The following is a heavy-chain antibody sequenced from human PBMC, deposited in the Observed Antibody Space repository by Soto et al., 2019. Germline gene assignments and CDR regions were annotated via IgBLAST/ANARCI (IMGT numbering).Heavy chain of an antibody. CDR3: AHRVLRTVFGLVTTTAIYFDF. CDR2: IYWVDAK. CDR1: GFSLTTSGVG. V-gene: IGHV2-5*02. D-gene: IGHD3-3*01. J-gene: IGHJ4*02. Sequence: QITLNESGPTQVKPRQTLTLTCTFSGFSLTTSGVGVGWIRQSPGKAPEWLALIYWVDAKRYSPSLKSRLTITKDTSKNQVVLTMAGLDPADTATYYCAHRVLRTVFGLVTTTAIYFDFWGQGTPVAVSS.